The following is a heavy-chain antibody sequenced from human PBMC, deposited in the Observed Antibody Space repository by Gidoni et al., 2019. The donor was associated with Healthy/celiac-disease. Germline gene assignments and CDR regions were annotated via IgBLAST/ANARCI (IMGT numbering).Heavy chain of an antibody. D-gene: IGHD2-21*01. CDR3: ARSIPSDAFDI. CDR2: IYTSGST. J-gene: IGHJ3*02. Sequence: QVQLQESGPGLVKPSPTLSLTCTVSGVSISSGSYYWRWIRQPAGKGLEWIGRIYTSGSTNYNPSLKSRVTISVDTSKNQFSLKLSSVTAADTAVYYCARSIPSDAFDIWGQGTMVTVSS. CDR1: GVSISSGSYY. V-gene: IGHV4-61*02.